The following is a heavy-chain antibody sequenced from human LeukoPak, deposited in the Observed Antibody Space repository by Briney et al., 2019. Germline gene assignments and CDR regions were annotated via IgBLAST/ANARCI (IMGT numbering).Heavy chain of an antibody. CDR3: TRRNDGGYAY. J-gene: IGHJ4*02. CDR1: GFTFSGSA. CDR2: IRSKANSYAT. V-gene: IGHV3-73*01. D-gene: IGHD1-1*01. Sequence: PGGSLRLSCAASGFTFSGSAMHWVRQASGKGLEGVGRIRSKANSYATAYAASVKGRFTISRDDLKNTAYLQMNSLKTEDTAVYYCTRRNDGGYAYWGQGTLVTVSS.